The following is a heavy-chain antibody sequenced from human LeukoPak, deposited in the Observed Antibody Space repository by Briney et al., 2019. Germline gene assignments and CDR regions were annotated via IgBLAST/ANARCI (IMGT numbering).Heavy chain of an antibody. D-gene: IGHD3-10*01. CDR3: ASSMVRGVMPIVPRLDY. V-gene: IGHV3-48*04. J-gene: IGHJ4*02. Sequence: PGGSLRLSCSASGFTFSAYTMNWVRQAPGQGLEWVSYISSGSSSVYYADSVKGRFTISRDNAKNSLYLQMNSLRAEDTAVYYCASSMVRGVMPIVPRLDYWGQGTLVTVSS. CDR1: GFTFSAYT. CDR2: ISSGSSSV.